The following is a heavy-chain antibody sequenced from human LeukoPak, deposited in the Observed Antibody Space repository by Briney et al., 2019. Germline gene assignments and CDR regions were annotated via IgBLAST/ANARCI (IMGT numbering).Heavy chain of an antibody. D-gene: IGHD6-13*01. Sequence: ASVKVSCKASGYTFTGYYMHWVRQAPGQGLEWMGWINPNSGGTNYAQRFQGRVTMTRDTSISTAYMELSRLRSDDTAVYYCARVGSSWIHAFDYWGQGTLVTVSS. CDR3: ARVGSSWIHAFDY. CDR1: GYTFTGYY. V-gene: IGHV1-2*02. J-gene: IGHJ4*02. CDR2: INPNSGGT.